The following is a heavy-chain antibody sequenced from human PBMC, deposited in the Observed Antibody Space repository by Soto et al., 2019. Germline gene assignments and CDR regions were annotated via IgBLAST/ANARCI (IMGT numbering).Heavy chain of an antibody. D-gene: IGHD3-10*01. CDR1: GGTFSSYT. Sequence: QVQLVQSGAEVKKPGSSVKVSCKASGGTFSSYTISWVRQAPGQGLEWMGRIIPILGIANYAQKFQGRVKITANKYTSTAYMELSSLRYEDTAVCYCARATDGSGSYPGYWGQGTLVTVSS. V-gene: IGHV1-69*02. CDR2: IIPILGIA. CDR3: ARATDGSGSYPGY. J-gene: IGHJ4*02.